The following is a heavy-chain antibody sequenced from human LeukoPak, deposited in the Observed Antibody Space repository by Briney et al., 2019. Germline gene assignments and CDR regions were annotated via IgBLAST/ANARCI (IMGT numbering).Heavy chain of an antibody. D-gene: IGHD3-22*01. CDR1: GFTFSSYA. CDR2: ISGSGGSR. V-gene: IGHV3-23*01. CDR3: AKDPRDDSSGYCYFGYFDY. Sequence: QSGGSLRLSCATSGFTFSSYAVSWVRQAPGKGLEWVSTISGSGGSRYYADSVKGRFTISRDNSKNTLYLQMNSLRAEDTAVYYCAKDPRDDSSGYCYFGYFDYWGQGTLVTVSS. J-gene: IGHJ4*02.